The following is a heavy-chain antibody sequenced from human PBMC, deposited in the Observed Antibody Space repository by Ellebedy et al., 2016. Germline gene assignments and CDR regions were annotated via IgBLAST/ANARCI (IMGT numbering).Heavy chain of an antibody. CDR2: TRNKANSYTT. D-gene: IGHD6-19*01. J-gene: IGHJ4*02. V-gene: IGHV3-72*01. CDR3: ARDAQGSGWNYFDY. CDR1: GFTFSDHY. Sequence: GGSLRLSXAASGFTFSDHYMDWVRQAPGKGLEWVGRTRNKANSYTTEYAASVKGRFTISRDDSKNSLYLEMNSLETEDTAVYYCARDAQGSGWNYFDYWGQGTLVTVSS.